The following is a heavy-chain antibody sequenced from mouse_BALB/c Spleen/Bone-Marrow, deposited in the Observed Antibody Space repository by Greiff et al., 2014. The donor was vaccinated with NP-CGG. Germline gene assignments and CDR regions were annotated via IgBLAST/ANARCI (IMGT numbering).Heavy chain of an antibody. D-gene: IGHD2-3*01. CDR3: ARHEDGYYDAMDY. CDR1: GFAFSSYD. V-gene: IGHV5-12-1*01. J-gene: IGHJ4*01. Sequence: EVMLVESGGGLVKPGGSLKLSCAASGFAFSSYDMSWVRQTPEKRLEWVAYISSGGGSTYYPDTVKGRFTISRDNAKNTLYLQMSSLKSEDTAMYYCARHEDGYYDAMDYWGQGTSVTDSS. CDR2: ISSGGGST.